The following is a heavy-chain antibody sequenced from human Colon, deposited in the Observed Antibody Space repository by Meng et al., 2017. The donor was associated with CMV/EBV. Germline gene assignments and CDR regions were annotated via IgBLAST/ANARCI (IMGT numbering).Heavy chain of an antibody. J-gene: IGHJ4*02. CDR2: ISGSSTDI. CDR3: SRDPRTLDY. CDR1: GFTFSDYY. Sequence: QVQLVVSGGAFVMPDGCLRLSCAASGFTFSDYYMSRIRQAPGKGPEWVSYISGSSTDIKYVDSVKGRFTISRDNAKNSLYLQMNSLRADDTAVYYCSRDPRTLDYWGQGTLVTVSS. V-gene: IGHV3-11*05.